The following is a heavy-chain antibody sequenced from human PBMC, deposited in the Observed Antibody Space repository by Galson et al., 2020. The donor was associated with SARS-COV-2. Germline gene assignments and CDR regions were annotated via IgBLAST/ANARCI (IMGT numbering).Heavy chain of an antibody. J-gene: IGHJ4*02. CDR1: GYTFTSYY. Sequence: GESLKISCKASGYTFTSYYMHWVRQAPGQGLEWMGIINPSGGTTSYAQKFQGRVTMTRDTSTSTVYMELSSLRSEDTAVYYCARDVHFDRHTYYDILTGSSSPSPPRYYFDYWGQGTLVTVSS. D-gene: IGHD3-9*01. V-gene: IGHV1-46*01. CDR3: ARDVHFDRHTYYDILTGSSSPSPPRYYFDY. CDR2: INPSGGTT.